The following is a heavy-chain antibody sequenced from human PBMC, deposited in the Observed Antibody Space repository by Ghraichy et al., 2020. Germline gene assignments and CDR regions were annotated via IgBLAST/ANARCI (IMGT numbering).Heavy chain of an antibody. Sequence: ASVKVSCKASGYTFTSYYMHWVRQAPGQGLEWMGIINPSGGSTSYAQKFQGRVTMTRDTSTSTVYMELSSLRSEDTAVYYCARQYYFDSSGYYYVGRGVDYGMDVWGQGTTVTVSS. CDR1: GYTFTSYY. CDR3: ARQYYFDSSGYYYVGRGVDYGMDV. D-gene: IGHD3-22*01. V-gene: IGHV1-46*03. J-gene: IGHJ6*02. CDR2: INPSGGST.